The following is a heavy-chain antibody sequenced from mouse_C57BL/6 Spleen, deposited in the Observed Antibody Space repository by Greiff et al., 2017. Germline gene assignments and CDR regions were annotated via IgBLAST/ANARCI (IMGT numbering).Heavy chain of an antibody. J-gene: IGHJ1*03. V-gene: IGHV1-31*01. D-gene: IGHD1-1*01. CDR1: GYSFTGYY. Sequence: VQLQQSGPELVKPGASVKISCKASGYSFTGYYMHWVKQSHGTILDWIGYIYPYNGVSSYNQKFKCKATLTVDKSSSTAYMELRSLTSEDSAVYYCARSGVYGSSFNWYFDVWGTGTTVTVSS. CDR3: ARSGVYGSSFNWYFDV. CDR2: IYPYNGVS.